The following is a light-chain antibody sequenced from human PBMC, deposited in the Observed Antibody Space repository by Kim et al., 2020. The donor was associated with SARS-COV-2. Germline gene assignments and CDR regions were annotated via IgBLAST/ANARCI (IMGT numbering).Light chain of an antibody. CDR3: QVWDSSTV. V-gene: IGLV3-9*01. Sequence: VSVALGQTARITCGGNNIGSKNVHWYQQKPGQAPVLVIYRDSNRPSGIPERFSGSNSGNMATLTISRAQAGDEADYYCQVWDSSTVFGGGTQLTVL. J-gene: IGLJ3*02. CDR1: NIGSKN. CDR2: RDS.